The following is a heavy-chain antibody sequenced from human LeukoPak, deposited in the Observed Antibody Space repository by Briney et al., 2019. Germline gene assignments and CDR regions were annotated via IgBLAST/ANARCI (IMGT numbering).Heavy chain of an antibody. J-gene: IGHJ5*02. Sequence: GASVKVSCNASGYTFTGYYMHWVRQSPGQGLEWMGWINPNSGGTNYVQKFQGRVTMTRDTSISTAYMELSRLRSDDTAVYYCGRENTLNWFDPWGQGTLVTVSS. D-gene: IGHD5-18*01. CDR2: INPNSGGT. V-gene: IGHV1-2*02. CDR3: GRENTLNWFDP. CDR1: GYTFTGYY.